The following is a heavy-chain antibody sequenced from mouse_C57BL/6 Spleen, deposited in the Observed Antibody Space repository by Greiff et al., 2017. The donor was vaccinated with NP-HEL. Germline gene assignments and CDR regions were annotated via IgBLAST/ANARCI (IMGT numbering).Heavy chain of an antibody. J-gene: IGHJ2*03. CDR1: GYTFTDYN. CDR3: ARSAYEYEVHYLDD. D-gene: IGHD2-4*01. Sequence: EVQLQQSGPELVKPGASVKIPCKASGYTFTDYNMDWVKQSHGKSLEWIGDINPNNGGTIYNQKFKGKATLTVDKSSSTAYMELRSLTSEDTAVYDCARSAYEYEVHYLDDWGEGTSVTVA. V-gene: IGHV1-18*01. CDR2: INPNNGGT.